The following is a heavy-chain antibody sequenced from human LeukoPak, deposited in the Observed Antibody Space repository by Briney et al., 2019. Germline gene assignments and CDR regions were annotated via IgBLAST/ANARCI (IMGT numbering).Heavy chain of an antibody. CDR3: ARDGNRIAAAGTTPVDYYYYYMDV. CDR1: GYTFTGYY. V-gene: IGHV1-2*02. Sequence: ASVKVSCKASGYTFTGYYMHWVRQAPGQGLEWMGWINPNSGGTNYAQKFQGRVTMTRDTSISTAYMEPSRLRSDDTAVYYCARDGNRIAAAGTTPVDYYYYYMDVWGKGTTVTVSS. J-gene: IGHJ6*03. CDR2: INPNSGGT. D-gene: IGHD6-13*01.